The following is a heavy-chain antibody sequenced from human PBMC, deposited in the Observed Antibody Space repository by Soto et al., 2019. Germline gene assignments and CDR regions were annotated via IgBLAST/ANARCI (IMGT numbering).Heavy chain of an antibody. J-gene: IGHJ6*03. Sequence: ASVKVSCKASGHTFTSYGISWVRQAPGQGLEWMGWISAYNGNTNYAQKLQGRVTMTTDTSTSTAYMELRSLRSDDTAVYYCARFHYYYYYMDVWGKGTTVTVSS. CDR3: ARFHYYYYYMDV. V-gene: IGHV1-18*01. CDR2: ISAYNGNT. CDR1: GHTFTSYG.